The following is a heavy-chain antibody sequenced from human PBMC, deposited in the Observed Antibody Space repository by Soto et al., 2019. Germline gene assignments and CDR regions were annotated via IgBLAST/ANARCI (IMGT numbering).Heavy chain of an antibody. CDR1: GFTFSSYA. Sequence: GGSLRLSCAASGFTFSSYAMNGVRQAPGKGLEWVSAISGSAATTHFADSVKGRFTISRDNSKNTLYLQMNSLRAEDTAVYYCARDRSYYDSSGSYSPPYWGQGTLVTVSS. D-gene: IGHD3-22*01. V-gene: IGHV3-23*01. J-gene: IGHJ4*02. CDR3: ARDRSYYDSSGSYSPPY. CDR2: ISGSAATT.